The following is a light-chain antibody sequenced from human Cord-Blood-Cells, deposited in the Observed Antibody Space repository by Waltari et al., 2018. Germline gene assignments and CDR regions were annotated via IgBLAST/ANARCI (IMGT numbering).Light chain of an antibody. CDR2: NAS. J-gene: IGKJ2*02. V-gene: IGKV1-5*01. Sequence: DIQMTQSPSTLSASVGDRVTITCRASQSISSWLAWYQQKPGKAPKLLIYNASSLESGVPSRFSGSGSGTEFTLTISSLQPDDFATYYCQQYKSYSRGTFGQGTKLEIK. CDR1: QSISSW. CDR3: QQYKSYSRGT.